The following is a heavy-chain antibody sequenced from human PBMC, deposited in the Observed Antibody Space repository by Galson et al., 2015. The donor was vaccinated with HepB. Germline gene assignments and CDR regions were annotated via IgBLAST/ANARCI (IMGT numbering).Heavy chain of an antibody. CDR1: GGSISSSSYY. CDR2: IYYSGST. V-gene: IGHV4-39*07. Sequence: ETLSLTCTVSGGSISSSSYYWGWIRQPPGKGLEWIGSIYYSGSTYYNPSLKSRVTISVDTSKNQFSLKLSSVTAADTAVYYCARDHIVGWGQGTLVTVSS. D-gene: IGHD2-21*01. CDR3: ARDHIVG. J-gene: IGHJ4*02.